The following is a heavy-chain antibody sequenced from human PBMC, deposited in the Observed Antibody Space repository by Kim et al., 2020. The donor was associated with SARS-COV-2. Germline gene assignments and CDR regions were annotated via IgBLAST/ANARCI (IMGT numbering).Heavy chain of an antibody. CDR3: ARETESSGWLFDY. V-gene: IGHV3-33*01. Sequence: GGSLRLSCAASGFTFNTYGMHWVRQAPGKGLEWVAVIWYDGSNKYYADSVKGRFTISRDNSKNTLYLQMNSLRAEDTAVYYCARETESSGWLFDYWGQGTLVTVSS. CDR1: GFTFNTYG. CDR2: IWYDGSNK. D-gene: IGHD6-19*01. J-gene: IGHJ4*02.